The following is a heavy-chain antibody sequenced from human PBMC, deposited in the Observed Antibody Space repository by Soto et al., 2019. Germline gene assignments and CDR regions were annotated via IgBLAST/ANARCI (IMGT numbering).Heavy chain of an antibody. CDR2: IYSAGNT. J-gene: IGHJ4*02. CDR1: GDYINSKVHY. CDR3: ARRGSYYFHY. Sequence: SETLSLTCSVSGDYINSKVHYWSWLRQLPGKGPEWMGYIYSAGNTYYNPSLKSRLSISIDTSKNQFSLTVTALTAADTAVYYCARRGSYYFHYWGQGLLVTVSS. V-gene: IGHV4-31*03. D-gene: IGHD2-15*01.